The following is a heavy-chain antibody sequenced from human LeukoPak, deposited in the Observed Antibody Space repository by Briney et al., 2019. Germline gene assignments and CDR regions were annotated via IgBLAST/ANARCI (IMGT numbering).Heavy chain of an antibody. J-gene: IGHJ6*02. CDR1: GGTFSSYA. CDR3: ARGDSRTIFGVVIALFGMDA. Sequence: SVKVSCKASGGTFSSYAISWVRQAPGQGLEWMGGIIPIFGTANYAQKFQGRVTITADESTSTAYMELSSLRSEDTAVYYCARGDSRTIFGVVIALFGMDAWGQGTTVTVSS. CDR2: IIPIFGTA. D-gene: IGHD3-3*01. V-gene: IGHV1-69*13.